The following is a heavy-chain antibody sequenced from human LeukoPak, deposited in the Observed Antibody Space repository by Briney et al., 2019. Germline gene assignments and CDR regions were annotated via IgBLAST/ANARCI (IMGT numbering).Heavy chain of an antibody. D-gene: IGHD5-12*01. V-gene: IGHV3-74*01. CDR2: INSDGSST. CDR1: GFTFSRYW. Sequence: GGSLRLSCAASGFTFSRYWMHWVRQAPGKGLVWVSRINSDGSSTSYADSVKGRFTISRDNAKNTLYLQMNSLRAEDTAVYYCARAGTVATGGVFDYWGQGTLVTVSS. CDR3: ARAGTVATGGVFDY. J-gene: IGHJ4*02.